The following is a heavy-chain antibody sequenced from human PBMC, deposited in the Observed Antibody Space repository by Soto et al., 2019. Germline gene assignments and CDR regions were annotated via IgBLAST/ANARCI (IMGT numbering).Heavy chain of an antibody. Sequence: PSETLSLTCTVSGGSISNYYWSWIRQPPGKGLEWIGYIYYNGNTKYNPSLESRVTMSVDTSKNQFSLKLRSVTPADTATYYCASQDYDKSVYYFDYWGRGTLVTVSA. CDR2: IYYNGNT. D-gene: IGHD3-22*01. V-gene: IGHV4-59*12. J-gene: IGHJ4*02. CDR3: ASQDYDKSVYYFDY. CDR1: GGSISNYY.